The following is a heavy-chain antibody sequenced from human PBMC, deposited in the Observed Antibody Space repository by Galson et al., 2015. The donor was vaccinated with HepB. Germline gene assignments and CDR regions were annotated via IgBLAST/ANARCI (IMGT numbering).Heavy chain of an antibody. D-gene: IGHD6-19*01. J-gene: IGHJ4*02. CDR1: GFTFSSYS. CDR3: ARARRSSGWYYFDY. Sequence: SLRLSCAASGFTFSSYSMNWVRQAPGKGLEWVSSISSSSSYIYYADSVKGRFTISRDNAKNSLYLQMNSLRAEDTAVYYCARARRSSGWYYFDYWGQGTLVTVSS. CDR2: ISSSSSYI. V-gene: IGHV3-21*01.